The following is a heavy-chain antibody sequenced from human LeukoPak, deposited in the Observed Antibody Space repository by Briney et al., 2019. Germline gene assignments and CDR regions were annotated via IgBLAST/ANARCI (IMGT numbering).Heavy chain of an antibody. CDR3: ARDPYYYDSSGWAY. D-gene: IGHD3-22*01. Sequence: GGSLRLSCAASGFTVSSNYMSWVRQAPGKGLEWVSVIYSGGSTYYADSVKGRFTISRDNAKDSLYLQMNSLRAEDTAVYYCARDPYYYDSSGWAYWGQGTLVTVSS. J-gene: IGHJ4*02. V-gene: IGHV3-66*01. CDR2: IYSGGST. CDR1: GFTVSSNY.